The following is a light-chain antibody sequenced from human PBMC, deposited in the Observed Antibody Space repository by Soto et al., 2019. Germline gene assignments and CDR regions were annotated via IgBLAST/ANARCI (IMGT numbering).Light chain of an antibody. Sequence: QSVLTQPASVSGSPGQSITISCTGASSDIGGYNSVSWYQQHPGKAPQLIIYDVSYRPSGISSRFSGSKSGNTASLTISGLQAEDEADYYCSSYTTSSTRVFGGGTQLTVL. J-gene: IGLJ2*01. CDR2: DVS. CDR1: SSDIGGYNS. V-gene: IGLV2-14*01. CDR3: SSYTTSSTRV.